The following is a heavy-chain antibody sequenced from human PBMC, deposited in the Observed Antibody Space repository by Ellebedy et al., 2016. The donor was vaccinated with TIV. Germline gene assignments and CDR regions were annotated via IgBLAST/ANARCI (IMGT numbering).Heavy chain of an antibody. CDR1: SGSISGSY. CDR3: ARTRKTFCGGDCYSFDY. J-gene: IGHJ4*02. D-gene: IGHD2-21*02. Sequence: GSLRLSCTVSSGSISGSYWSWLRQPPGKGLEWIGYIYYGRSPNYNPSLKSRVTISADTSKSQFSLTLSSVTAADTAVYYCARTRKTFCGGDCYSFDYWGQGILVTVSS. CDR2: IYYGRSP. V-gene: IGHV4-59*08.